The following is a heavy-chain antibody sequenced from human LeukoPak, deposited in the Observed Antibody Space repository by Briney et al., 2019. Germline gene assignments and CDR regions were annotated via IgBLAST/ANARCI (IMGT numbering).Heavy chain of an antibody. Sequence: ASVKVSCKASGYTFTSYVISWVRQAPGQGLEWMGWISAYNGNTNYAQKLQGRVTMTTDTSTSTAYMELRSLRSDDTAVYYCARSYSSGWYGGYYFDYWGQGTLVTVSS. D-gene: IGHD6-19*01. J-gene: IGHJ4*02. CDR2: ISAYNGNT. CDR1: GYTFTSYV. V-gene: IGHV1-18*01. CDR3: ARSYSSGWYGGYYFDY.